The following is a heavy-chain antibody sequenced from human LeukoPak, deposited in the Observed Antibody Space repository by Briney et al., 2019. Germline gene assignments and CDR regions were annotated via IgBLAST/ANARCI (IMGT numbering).Heavy chain of an antibody. V-gene: IGHV3-21*01. D-gene: IGHD3-16*01. CDR2: ISGSSSYI. J-gene: IGHJ4*02. CDR3: ARDNPTFGGGDY. CDR1: GFTFSSYS. Sequence: GESLRLSCAASGFTFSSYSMNWVRQAPGKGLERVSSISGSSSYINYADSVKGRFTISRDNAQNSLFLQLNSLRAEDTAVYYCARDNPTFGGGDYWGQGTLVTVSS.